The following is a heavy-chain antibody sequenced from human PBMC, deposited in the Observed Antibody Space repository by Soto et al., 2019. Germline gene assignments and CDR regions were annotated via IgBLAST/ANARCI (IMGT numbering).Heavy chain of an antibody. Sequence: SETLSLTCTVSGGSISSYYWSWILQPPGKGLEWIGYIYYSGSTNYNPSLKSRVTISVDTSKNQFSLKLSSVTAADTAVYYCARELFGRSVWFDPWGQGTLVTVSS. D-gene: IGHD3-10*01. V-gene: IGHV4-59*01. CDR3: ARELFGRSVWFDP. CDR2: IYYSGST. J-gene: IGHJ5*02. CDR1: GGSISSYY.